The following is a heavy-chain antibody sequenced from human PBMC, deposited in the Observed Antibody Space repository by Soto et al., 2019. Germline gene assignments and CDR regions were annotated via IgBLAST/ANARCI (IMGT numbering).Heavy chain of an antibody. J-gene: IGHJ1*01. CDR1: GFNLDSYA. D-gene: IGHD3-10*01. CDR2: ISYDGKNI. V-gene: IGHV3-30*03. CDR3: ARDYGALPADRFQY. Sequence: VESGGGVVQPGRSLRLSCAASGFNLDSYAMNWVRQAPGKGHEWVATISYDGKNIYYADFVRGRFTISKDNSNNPLYLRLSTLIPEDTAIYYCARDYGALPADRFQYWGEGTLVTVSS.